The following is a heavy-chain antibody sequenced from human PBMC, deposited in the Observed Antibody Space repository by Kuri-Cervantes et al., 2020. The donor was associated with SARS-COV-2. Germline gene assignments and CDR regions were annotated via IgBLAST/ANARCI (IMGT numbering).Heavy chain of an antibody. J-gene: IGHJ3*01. D-gene: IGHD6-19*01. Sequence: GESLKISCAASGFIFSDAWMSWVRQAPGKGLEWIGRIKSKADDETRDYAGPVKGRFTISRDDSTNTLYLQMNSLKIEDTAMYYCTTGSIRGQWLVPQRHEAFDFWGQGTMVTVSS. CDR3: TTGSIRGQWLVPQRHEAFDF. V-gene: IGHV3-15*01. CDR2: IKSKADDETR. CDR1: GFIFSDAW.